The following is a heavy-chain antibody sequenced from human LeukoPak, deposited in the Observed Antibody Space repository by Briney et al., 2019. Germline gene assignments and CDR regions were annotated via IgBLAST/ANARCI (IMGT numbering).Heavy chain of an antibody. CDR2: IWYDGSNK. CDR3: ARASGYYYYFDS. J-gene: IGHJ4*02. CDR1: GFTFSSYG. V-gene: IGHV3-33*01. D-gene: IGHD5-12*01. Sequence: GRSLRLSCAASGFTFSSYGMHWVRQAPGKGLEWVAVIWYDGSNKYYADSVKGRFTISRDNSKNTLYLQMNSLRAEDTAVYYCARASGYYYYFDSWGQGTLVTVSS.